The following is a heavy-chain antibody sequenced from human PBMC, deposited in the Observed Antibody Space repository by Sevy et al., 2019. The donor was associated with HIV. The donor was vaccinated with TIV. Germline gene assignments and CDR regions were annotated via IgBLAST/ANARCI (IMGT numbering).Heavy chain of an antibody. J-gene: IGHJ4*02. CDR2: IKSESDGGTT. Sequence: GGSLRLSCAASGLTLSYAWMNWVRQAPGKGLEWVGHIKSESDGGTTYFATPVKGRFIISRDDSKNTLYLQMNSLKTGDTARYYCTARNFDFWGRGTLVTVSS. V-gene: IGHV3-15*07. CDR3: TARNFDF. CDR1: GLTLSYAW.